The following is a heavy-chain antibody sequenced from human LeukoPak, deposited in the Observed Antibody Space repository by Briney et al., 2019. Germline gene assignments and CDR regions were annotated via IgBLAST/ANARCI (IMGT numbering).Heavy chain of an antibody. V-gene: IGHV4-30-2*01. CDR1: GGSIGSGGYY. Sequence: SETLSLTCTVSGGSIGSGGYYWSWIRQPPGKGLEWIGYIYHSGSTYYNPSLKSRVTISVDRSKNQFSLKLSSVTAADTAVYYCAREPGVYCSSTSCYTSLDNYWGQGTLVTVSS. CDR2: IYHSGST. J-gene: IGHJ4*02. D-gene: IGHD2-2*02. CDR3: AREPGVYCSSTSCYTSLDNY.